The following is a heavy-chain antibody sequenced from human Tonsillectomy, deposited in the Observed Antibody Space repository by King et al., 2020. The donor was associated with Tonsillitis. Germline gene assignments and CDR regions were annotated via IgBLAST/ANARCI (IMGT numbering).Heavy chain of an antibody. V-gene: IGHV4-30-4*01. CDR3: ARDGDGASWFDP. Sequence: VQLQESGPGLVKPSQTLSLTCTVSGGSISSGDYYWSWIRQPPGKGLEWIGYIYYSGSTYYNPSLRSRVTISVDTSKNQFSPKLSSVTAADTAVYYCARDGDGASWFDPWGQGTLVTVSS. CDR2: IYYSGST. D-gene: IGHD7-27*01. J-gene: IGHJ5*02. CDR1: GGSISSGDYY.